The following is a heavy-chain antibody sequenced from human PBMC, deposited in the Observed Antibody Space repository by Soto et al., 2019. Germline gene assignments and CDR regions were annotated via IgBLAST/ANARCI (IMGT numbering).Heavy chain of an antibody. V-gene: IGHV4-31*03. D-gene: IGHD4-17*01. CDR2: IYYSGST. J-gene: IGHJ2*01. CDR3: ARVMVTTPFRYWYFDL. CDR1: GGSISSGGYY. Sequence: QVQLQESGPGLVKPSQTLSLTCTVSGGSISSGGYYWSWIRQHPGKGLEWIGYIYYSGSTYYNPSLKSRVTISVDTSKNQFSLKLSSVTAADTAVYYCARVMVTTPFRYWYFDLWGRGTLVTVSS.